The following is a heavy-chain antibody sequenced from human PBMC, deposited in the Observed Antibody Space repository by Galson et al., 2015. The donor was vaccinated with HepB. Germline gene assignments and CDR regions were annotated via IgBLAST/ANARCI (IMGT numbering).Heavy chain of an antibody. CDR1: GGSIGSRY. V-gene: IGHV4-59*11. Sequence: ETLSLTCTVSGGSIGSRYWNWIRQPPGKGLEWIGYIYYSGTTNYNPSLKSRVSMFIDTSKKQFSLKLSSVTAADTAMYYCVSLEPGWFFDLWGRGTPVTVSS. CDR2: IYYSGTT. CDR3: VSLEPGWFFDL. J-gene: IGHJ2*01.